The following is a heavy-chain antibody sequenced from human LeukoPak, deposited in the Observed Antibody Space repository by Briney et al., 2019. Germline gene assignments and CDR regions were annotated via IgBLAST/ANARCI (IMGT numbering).Heavy chain of an antibody. Sequence: SVKVSCKASGGTFSSYAISWVRQAPGQGLEWMGRIIPILGIANYAQKFQGRVTVTADKSTSTAYMELSSLRSEDTAVYYCARELICSGGSCYLGSFDYWGQGTLVTVSS. J-gene: IGHJ4*02. CDR2: IIPILGIA. CDR1: GGTFSSYA. V-gene: IGHV1-69*04. D-gene: IGHD2-15*01. CDR3: ARELICSGGSCYLGSFDY.